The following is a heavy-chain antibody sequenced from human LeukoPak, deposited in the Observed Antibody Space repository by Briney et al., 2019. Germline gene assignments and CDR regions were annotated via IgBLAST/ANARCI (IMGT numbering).Heavy chain of an antibody. V-gene: IGHV1-8*03. J-gene: IGHJ4*02. Sequence: ASVKVSCKASGYTFTSYDINWVRQATGQGLEWMGWVNPNSGNTGYAQKFQGRVTITRNTSISTAYMELSSLRSEDTAVYYCARVTSAVAGGDYWGQGTLVTVSS. CDR1: GYTFTSYD. CDR3: ARVTSAVAGGDY. D-gene: IGHD6-19*01. CDR2: VNPNSGNT.